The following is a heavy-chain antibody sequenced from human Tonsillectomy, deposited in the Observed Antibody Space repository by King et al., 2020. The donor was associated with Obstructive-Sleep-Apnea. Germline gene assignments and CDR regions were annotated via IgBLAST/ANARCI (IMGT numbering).Heavy chain of an antibody. D-gene: IGHD6-13*01. V-gene: IGHV5-10-1*03. CDR3: AGSLAAAKAYGMDV. CDR1: KYSFTIYW. Sequence: VQLVESGAEVKKPGESLRISCKVSKYSFTIYWISWVRQMPGKGLEWMGRIDPSDSYTKYSPSFEGHVTISADKSISTAYLQWSSLKASDTAMYYCAGSLAAAKAYGMDVWGQGTALTVSS. CDR2: IDPSDSYT. J-gene: IGHJ6*02.